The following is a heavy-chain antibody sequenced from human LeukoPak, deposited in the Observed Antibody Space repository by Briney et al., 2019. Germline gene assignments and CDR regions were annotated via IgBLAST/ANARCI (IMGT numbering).Heavy chain of an antibody. CDR1: GGTFSSYA. V-gene: IGHV1-69*04. CDR3: ARDTYYYDSSGYPGATGFDP. D-gene: IGHD3-22*01. Sequence: GASVKVSCKASGGTFSSYAISWVRQAPGQGLEWMGRIIPILGIANYAQKFQGRVTITADKSTSTAYMELSSLRSEDTAVYYCARDTYYYDSSGYPGATGFDPWGQGTLVTVSS. J-gene: IGHJ5*02. CDR2: IIPILGIA.